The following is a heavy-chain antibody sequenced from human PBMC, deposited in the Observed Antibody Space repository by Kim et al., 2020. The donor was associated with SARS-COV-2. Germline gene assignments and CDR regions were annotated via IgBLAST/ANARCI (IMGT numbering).Heavy chain of an antibody. Sequence: GGSLRLSCAASGFTFSDYYMSWIRQAPGKGLEWVSYISSSGSTIYYADSVKGRFTISRDNAKNSLYLQMNSLRAEDTAVYYCARDKVTLRYFDWFQYPGDYYYYGMDVWGQGTTVTVSS. CDR2: ISSSGSTI. D-gene: IGHD3-9*01. CDR3: ARDKVTLRYFDWFQYPGDYYYYGMDV. CDR1: GFTFSDYY. V-gene: IGHV3-11*04. J-gene: IGHJ6*02.